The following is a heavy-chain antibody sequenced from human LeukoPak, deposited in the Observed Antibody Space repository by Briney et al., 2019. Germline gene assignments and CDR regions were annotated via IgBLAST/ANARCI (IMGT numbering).Heavy chain of an antibody. Sequence: GGSLRLSCAASGFTFSSYSMNWVRQAPGKGLEWVSSISSSSYVYYADSVKGRFTISRDNAKNSLYLQMNSLRAEDTAVYYCARELVATIDYWGQGTLVTVSS. CDR3: ARELVATIDY. CDR2: ISSSSYV. V-gene: IGHV3-21*01. CDR1: GFTFSSYS. J-gene: IGHJ4*02. D-gene: IGHD5-12*01.